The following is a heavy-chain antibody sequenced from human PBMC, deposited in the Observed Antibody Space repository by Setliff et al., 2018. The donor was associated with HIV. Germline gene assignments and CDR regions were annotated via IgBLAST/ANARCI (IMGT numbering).Heavy chain of an antibody. CDR2: VWHGGYT. Sequence: SETLSLTCTVSGYSISSGYYWGWIRQPPGKGLEWIGIVWHGGYTYYNPSLKSRVTISIDMSKNQVSLKVTSVTAADTAVYYCARDSSSTYGYWGQGILVTVSS. CDR3: ARDSSSTYGY. D-gene: IGHD2-2*01. V-gene: IGHV4-38-2*02. J-gene: IGHJ4*02. CDR1: GYSISSGYY.